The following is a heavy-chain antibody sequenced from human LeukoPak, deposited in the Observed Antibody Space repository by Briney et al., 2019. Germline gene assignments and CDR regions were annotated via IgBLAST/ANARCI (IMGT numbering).Heavy chain of an antibody. CDR2: INPSGGST. V-gene: IGHV1-46*01. CDR3: AREGGWLQSAYYFDY. D-gene: IGHD5-24*01. CDR1: GYTFTSYY. J-gene: IGHJ4*02. Sequence: ASVNVSCKASGYTFTSYYMHWVRQAPGQGLEWMGIINPSGGSTSYAQKFQGRVTMTRDTSTSTVYMELSSLRSEDTAVYYCAREGGWLQSAYYFDYWGQGTLVTVSS.